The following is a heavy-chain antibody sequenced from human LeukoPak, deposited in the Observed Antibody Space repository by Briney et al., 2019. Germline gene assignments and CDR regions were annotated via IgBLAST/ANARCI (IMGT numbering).Heavy chain of an antibody. CDR1: GYTFTSYG. CDR3: ARAEWELLHLDY. CDR2: ISAYNGNT. J-gene: IGHJ4*02. Sequence: ASVKVSCTASGYTFTSYGISWVRQAPGQGLEWMGWISAYNGNTNYAQKLQGRVTMTTDTSTSTAYMELRSLRSDDTAVYYCARAEWELLHLDYWGQGTLVTVSS. V-gene: IGHV1-18*01. D-gene: IGHD1-26*01.